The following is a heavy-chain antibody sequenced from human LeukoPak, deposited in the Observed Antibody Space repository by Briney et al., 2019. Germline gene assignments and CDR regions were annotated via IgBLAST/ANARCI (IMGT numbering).Heavy chain of an antibody. CDR1: GGAISSYD. D-gene: IGHD3-22*01. V-gene: IGHV4-59*12. CDR3: ARENYYDSSGYFNGAFDI. J-gene: IGHJ3*02. Sequence: SETLSLTCRVSGGAISSYDWGWFRQPPGKGLEWSGYIYYGASTTYTPSLKSRVTISVDTSKKQFSLKLSSVTAAGTAVYYCARENYYDSSGYFNGAFDIWGQGTMVTVSS. CDR2: IYYGAST.